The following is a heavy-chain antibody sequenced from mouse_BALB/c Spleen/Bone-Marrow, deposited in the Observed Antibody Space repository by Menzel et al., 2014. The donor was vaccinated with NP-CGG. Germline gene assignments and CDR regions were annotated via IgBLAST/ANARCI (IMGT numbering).Heavy chain of an antibody. J-gene: IGHJ4*01. CDR1: GYTFTSYD. Sequence: VNVVESGPELVKPGALVKISCKASGYTFTSYDINWVKQRPGQGLEWIGWIYPGDDNTKYNEKFKGKATLTADKSSSTAYMQPSSLTSENSAGYFCARGGGCAMDYWGQGTSVTVSS. CDR3: ARGGGCAMDY. CDR2: IYPGDDNT. V-gene: IGHV1S56*01.